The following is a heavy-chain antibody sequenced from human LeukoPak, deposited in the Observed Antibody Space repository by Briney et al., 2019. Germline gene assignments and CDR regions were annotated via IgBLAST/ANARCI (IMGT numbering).Heavy chain of an antibody. V-gene: IGHV3-23*01. CDR1: GFTFSSYV. CDR2: ISGSGDIT. CDR3: AKRTTVVTHFDN. J-gene: IGHJ4*02. Sequence: GSLRLSCAASGFTFSSYVMSWVRQAPGKGLEWVSVISGSGDITYYADSVKGRFTISRDNSKNTLYLQMNGLRAEDTAVYYCAKRTTVVTHFDNWGQGTLVTVSS. D-gene: IGHD4-23*01.